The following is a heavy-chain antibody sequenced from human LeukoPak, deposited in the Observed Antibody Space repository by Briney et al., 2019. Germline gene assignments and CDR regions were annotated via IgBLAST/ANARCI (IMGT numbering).Heavy chain of an antibody. CDR3: ATEFPMVRGVTPGAFDI. J-gene: IGHJ3*02. CDR2: FDPEDGET. D-gene: IGHD3-10*01. CDR1: GYTLTELS. Sequence: ASVKVSCTVSGYTLTELSMHWVRQAPGKGLEWMGGFDPEDGETIYAQKFQGRVTMTEDTSTDTAYMELSSLRSEDTAVYYCATEFPMVRGVTPGAFDIWGQGTMVTASS. V-gene: IGHV1-24*01.